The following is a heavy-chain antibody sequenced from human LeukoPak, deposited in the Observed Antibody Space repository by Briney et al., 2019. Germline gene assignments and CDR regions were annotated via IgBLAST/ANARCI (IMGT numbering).Heavy chain of an antibody. D-gene: IGHD2-2*01. Sequence: GGSLRLSYAASGFTFSSYSMNWVRQAPGKGLEWVSTIGGSGHSTYYADSVKGQFTISRDNSKNTLYVQMNSLRAEDTAVYYCARRGRNGSGTSPLHYFDYWGQGTLVTVSP. J-gene: IGHJ4*02. V-gene: IGHV3-23*01. CDR2: IGGSGHST. CDR1: GFTFSSYS. CDR3: ARRGRNGSGTSPLHYFDY.